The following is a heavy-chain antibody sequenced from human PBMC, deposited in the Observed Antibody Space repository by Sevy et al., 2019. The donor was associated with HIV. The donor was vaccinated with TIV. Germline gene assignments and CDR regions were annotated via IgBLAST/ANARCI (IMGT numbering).Heavy chain of an antibody. CDR1: GFTFSSYE. CDR2: ISSDGTTI. D-gene: IGHD3-22*01. Sequence: GGSLRLSCAASGFTFSSYEMNWVRQAPGKGLEWVSYISSDGTTIYYADSVKGRFTISRDNAQNSVSLQMNSRRAEDTAVYYCARDLDDNSGYYYGAIDYWGQGTLVTVSS. CDR3: ARDLDDNSGYYYGAIDY. J-gene: IGHJ4*02. V-gene: IGHV3-48*03.